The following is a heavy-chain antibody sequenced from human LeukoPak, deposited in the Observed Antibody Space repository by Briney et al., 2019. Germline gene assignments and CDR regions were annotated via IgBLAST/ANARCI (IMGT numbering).Heavy chain of an antibody. CDR2: IRSKAYGGTT. CDR1: GFTFGDYA. Sequence: GGSLRLSCTASGFTFGDYAMSWVRQAPGKGLEWVGFIRSKAYGGTTEYAASVKGRFTISRDDSKSIAYLQMNSLKTEDTAVYYCTTRYCSSTSCSGEGWFDPWGQGTLVTVSS. CDR3: TTRYCSSTSCSGEGWFDP. D-gene: IGHD2-2*01. J-gene: IGHJ5*02. V-gene: IGHV3-49*04.